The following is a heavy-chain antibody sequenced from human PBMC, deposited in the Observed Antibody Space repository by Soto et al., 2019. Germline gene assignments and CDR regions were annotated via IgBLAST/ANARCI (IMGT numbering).Heavy chain of an antibody. V-gene: IGHV1-69*08. J-gene: IGHJ5*02. D-gene: IGHD2-15*01. CDR3: ATRPPQIVVTLLPFPS. Sequence: SSVRVSCRASGGTFSTCTISWVRQAPGQGLEWMGRIIPILNTANYAQKFQGRVTITADKSTSTAYMELSSLRSEDTAVYYCATRPPQIVVTLLPFPSWGQGTPVTVSS. CDR1: GGTFSTCT. CDR2: IIPILNTA.